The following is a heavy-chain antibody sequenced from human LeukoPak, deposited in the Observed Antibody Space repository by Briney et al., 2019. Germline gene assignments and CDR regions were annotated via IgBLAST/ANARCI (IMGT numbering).Heavy chain of an antibody. CDR1: GFTFGDYA. J-gene: IGHJ4*02. CDR3: TRDTWAVGYSRTHFDY. D-gene: IGHD6-13*01. CDR2: IRSKGYGGTT. V-gene: IGHV3-49*04. Sequence: GGSLRLSCAASGFTFGDYAISWVRQAPGKGLEWVGFIRSKGYGGTTESAASVKGRFTISRDDSKSIAYLQMNSLKTEDTAVYYCTRDTWAVGYSRTHFDYWGQGTLVTVSS.